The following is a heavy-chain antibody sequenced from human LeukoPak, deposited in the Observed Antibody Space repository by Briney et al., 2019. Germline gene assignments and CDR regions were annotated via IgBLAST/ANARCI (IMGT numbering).Heavy chain of an antibody. D-gene: IGHD6-13*01. CDR1: GFTFSGFA. CDR2: ISRSGEST. V-gene: IGHV3-23*01. J-gene: IGHJ4*02. Sequence: GTLRLSCAASGFTFSGFAMSWIRQAPGKGLEWVSSISRSGESTFYADSVRGRFTISRDNSKNTVSLQMESLRAEDTALYYCAKGSRWYIDYWGQGTLVTVSS. CDR3: AKGSRWYIDY.